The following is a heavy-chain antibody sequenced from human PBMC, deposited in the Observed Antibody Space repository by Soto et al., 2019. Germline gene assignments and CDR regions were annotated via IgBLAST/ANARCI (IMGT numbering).Heavy chain of an antibody. D-gene: IGHD2-2*01. CDR3: AYNVPRRTVSEVGYGDSSSCLYRYDR. V-gene: IGHV2-5*01. CDR2: IYWTDDE. Sequence: QVTLKESGPTLVKPTQTLTLTCSFSGFSLSSSEVGVGWIRQPPGHALEWLAPIYWTDDERYSPSLKNRLTNTKNTPNTQVVLTMTNKHLVDRDTYYCAYNVPRRTVSEVGYGDSSSCLYRYDRLGGGTLVIVS. J-gene: IGHJ5*02. CDR1: GFSLSSSEVG.